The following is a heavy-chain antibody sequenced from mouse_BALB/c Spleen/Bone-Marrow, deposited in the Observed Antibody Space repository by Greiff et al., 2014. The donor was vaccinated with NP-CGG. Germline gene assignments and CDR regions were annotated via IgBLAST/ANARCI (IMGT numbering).Heavy chain of an antibody. D-gene: IGHD2-2*01. Sequence: QVQLKQSGAELAKPGASVKMSCKASGYTFTSYWMHWVKQRPGQGLEWIGYTNPSTGYTEYNQKFKDKATLTADKSSSTAYMQLSSLTSEDSAVYYCARYHYGYDGFAYWGQGTLVTVSA. CDR1: GYTFTSYW. V-gene: IGHV1-7*01. CDR2: TNPSTGYT. CDR3: ARYHYGYDGFAY. J-gene: IGHJ3*01.